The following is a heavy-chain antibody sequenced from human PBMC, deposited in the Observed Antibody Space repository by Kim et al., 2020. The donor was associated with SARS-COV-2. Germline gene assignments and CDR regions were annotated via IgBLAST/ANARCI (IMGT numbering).Heavy chain of an antibody. D-gene: IGHD2-15*01. V-gene: IGHV4-34*01. CDR2: INHSGST. Sequence: SETLSLTCAVYGGSFSGYYWSWIRQPPGKGLEWIGEINHSGSTNYNPSLKSRVTISVDTSKNQFSLKLSPVTAADTAVYYCASGSLPSYVDYWGQGTLVTVSS. CDR3: ASGSLPSYVDY. J-gene: IGHJ4*02. CDR1: GGSFSGYY.